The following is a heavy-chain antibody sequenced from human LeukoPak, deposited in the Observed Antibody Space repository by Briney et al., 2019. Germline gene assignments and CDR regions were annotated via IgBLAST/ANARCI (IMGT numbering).Heavy chain of an antibody. CDR1: GFTFSSYS. V-gene: IGHV3-30*02. Sequence: PGGSLRLSCAASGFTFSSYSMNWVRQAPGKGLEWVAFIRFDGSSKYYADSVKGRFTISRDNSKNTLYLQMNSLRAEDTAVYYCAKVSCTTSCYPNYYFDYWGQGTLITVSS. CDR3: AKVSCTTSCYPNYYFDY. D-gene: IGHD2-2*01. J-gene: IGHJ4*02. CDR2: IRFDGSSK.